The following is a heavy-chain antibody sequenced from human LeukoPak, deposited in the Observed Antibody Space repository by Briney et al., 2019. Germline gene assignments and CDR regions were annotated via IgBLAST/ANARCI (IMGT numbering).Heavy chain of an antibody. Sequence: PSGTLSLTCAVSGGSISSSNWWSWVRQPPGKGLEWIGEIYHSGSTNYNPSLKSRVTISVDKSKNQFSLKLSSVTAADTAVYYCARRHYDILTGPPGAFDIWGQGTMVTVSS. CDR3: ARRHYDILTGPPGAFDI. D-gene: IGHD3-9*01. J-gene: IGHJ3*02. V-gene: IGHV4-4*02. CDR2: IYHSGST. CDR1: GGSISSSNW.